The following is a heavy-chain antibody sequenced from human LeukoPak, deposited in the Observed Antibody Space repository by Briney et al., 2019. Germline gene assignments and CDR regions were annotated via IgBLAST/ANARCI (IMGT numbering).Heavy chain of an antibody. D-gene: IGHD2-15*01. Sequence: AGGSLRLSCAASGFTFSSYWMSWVRQAPGKGLEWVANIKQDGSEKYYVDSVKGRFTISRDNAKNSLYLQMNSLRAEDTAVYYCAREYCSGGSCYSPPYYYYGMDVWGQGTTVTVSS. J-gene: IGHJ6*02. CDR2: IKQDGSEK. CDR1: GFTFSSYW. V-gene: IGHV3-7*01. CDR3: AREYCSGGSCYSPPYYYYGMDV.